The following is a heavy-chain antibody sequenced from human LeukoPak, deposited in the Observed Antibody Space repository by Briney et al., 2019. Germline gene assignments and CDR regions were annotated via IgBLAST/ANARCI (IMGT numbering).Heavy chain of an antibody. D-gene: IGHD3-10*01. V-gene: IGHV3-21*04. Sequence: GGSLRPSCAASGLTFRSYSMNWVRQAPGKGLDGVSSISSSSSYIYYADSVKGRFTIPRDNSKNTFYLQMSRLRGEDTAVYYCARGVSYGAGSYIGDPWGQGTLVTVSS. CDR3: ARGVSYGAGSYIGDP. CDR2: ISSSSSYI. J-gene: IGHJ5*02. CDR1: GLTFRSYS.